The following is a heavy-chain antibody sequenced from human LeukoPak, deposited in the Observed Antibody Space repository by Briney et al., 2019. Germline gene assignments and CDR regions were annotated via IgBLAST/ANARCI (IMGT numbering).Heavy chain of an antibody. J-gene: IGHJ4*02. Sequence: SCKASGYTFTGYYMHWVRQAPGKGLEWVAVIWYDGSNEYYTDSVKGRFTISRDNSKNTLSLQMNSLRAEDTAVYYCARYYGSGSVGGFDYWGQGTLVTVSS. D-gene: IGHD3-10*01. CDR3: ARYYGSGSVGGFDY. CDR2: IWYDGSNE. CDR1: GYTFTGYY. V-gene: IGHV3-33*01.